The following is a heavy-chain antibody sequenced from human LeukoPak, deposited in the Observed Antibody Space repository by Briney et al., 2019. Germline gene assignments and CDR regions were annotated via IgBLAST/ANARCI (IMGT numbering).Heavy chain of an antibody. Sequence: GGSLRLSCAASGFTFSSYAMSWVRQAPGKGLEWVSAISGSGGSTYYADSVKDRFTISRDNSKNTLYLQMNSLRAEDTAVYYCAKGITIFGVSDYWGQGTLVTVSS. CDR1: GFTFSSYA. CDR3: AKGITIFGVSDY. V-gene: IGHV3-23*01. CDR2: ISGSGGST. J-gene: IGHJ4*02. D-gene: IGHD3-3*01.